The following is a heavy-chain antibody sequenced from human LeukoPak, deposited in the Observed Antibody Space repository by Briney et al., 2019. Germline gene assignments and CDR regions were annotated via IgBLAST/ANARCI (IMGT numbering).Heavy chain of an antibody. D-gene: IGHD5-18*01. V-gene: IGHV4-39*01. Sequence: PSETLSLTCTVSGGSISSSSYYWGWIRQPPGKGLEWIGSTYYSGSTYYIPSLKSRVTISVDTSKNQFSLKLSSVTAADTAVYYCAKHQGYYYGYYFDYWGQGTLVTVSA. CDR3: AKHQGYYYGYYFDY. CDR2: TYYSGST. J-gene: IGHJ4*02. CDR1: GGSISSSSYY.